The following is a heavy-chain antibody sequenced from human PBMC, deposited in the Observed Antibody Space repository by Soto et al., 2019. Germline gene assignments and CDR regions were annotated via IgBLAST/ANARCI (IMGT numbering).Heavy chain of an antibody. CDR2: IYPGDSDT. V-gene: IGHV5-51*01. CDR3: ARSRRGAYSSGWYSPSGYYNYGIDV. Sequence: GESQRISCKASGYSFTTYGSGWVRQMPGKGLEWMGIIYPGDSDTKYSPSLQGQVSISADASISTAYLQWTSLKASDTAMYYCARSRRGAYSSGWYSPSGYYNYGIDVWGQGTKVTVSS. D-gene: IGHD6-19*01. CDR1: GYSFTTYG. J-gene: IGHJ6*02.